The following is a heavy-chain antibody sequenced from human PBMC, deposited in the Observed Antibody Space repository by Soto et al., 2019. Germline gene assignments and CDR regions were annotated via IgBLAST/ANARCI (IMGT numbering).Heavy chain of an antibody. CDR2: ISYAGSNK. CDR3: ARDVGHCSGGSCYSEGFADY. CDR1: GFTFSSYA. V-gene: IGHV3-30-3*01. D-gene: IGHD2-15*01. J-gene: IGHJ4*02. Sequence: QVQLVESGGGVVQPGRSLRLSCAASGFTFSSYAMHWVRQAPGKGLEWVAVISYAGSNKYYADSVKGRFTISRDNSKNTLYLQMNSLRAEDTAVYYCARDVGHCSGGSCYSEGFADYWGQGTLVTVSS.